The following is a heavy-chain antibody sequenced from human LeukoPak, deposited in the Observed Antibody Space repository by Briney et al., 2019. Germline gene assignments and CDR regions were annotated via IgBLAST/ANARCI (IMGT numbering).Heavy chain of an antibody. J-gene: IGHJ4*02. CDR3: ARSGRTGYYYGSGSMSFDY. CDR1: GGSISSYY. Sequence: SETLSLTCTVSGGSISSYYWSWIRQPPGKGLEWIGYIYYSGSTNYNPSLKSRVTISVDTSRNQFSLKLSSVTAADTAVYYCARSGRTGYYYGSGSMSFDYWGQGTLVTVSS. CDR2: IYYSGST. V-gene: IGHV4-59*08. D-gene: IGHD3-10*01.